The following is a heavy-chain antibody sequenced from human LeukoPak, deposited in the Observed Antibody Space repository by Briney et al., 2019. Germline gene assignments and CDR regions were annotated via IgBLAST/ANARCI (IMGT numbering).Heavy chain of an antibody. V-gene: IGHV1-8*03. Sequence: ASVKVSCKASGYTFTGYYMHWVRQATGQGLEWMGWMNPNSGDRGYAQKFQGRVTITRNTSISTAYMELSSLRSEDTAVYYCARDPYYDPFLGAFDIWGQGTMVTVSS. J-gene: IGHJ3*02. CDR3: ARDPYYDPFLGAFDI. CDR1: GYTFTGYY. CDR2: MNPNSGDR. D-gene: IGHD3-22*01.